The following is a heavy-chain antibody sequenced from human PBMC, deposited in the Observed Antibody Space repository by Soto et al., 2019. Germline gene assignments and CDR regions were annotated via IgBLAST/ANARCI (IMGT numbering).Heavy chain of an antibody. CDR2: ISWNSGGI. J-gene: IGHJ4*02. CDR3: AKSPHDILIGSAFDY. CDR1: GFTFDDYA. D-gene: IGHD3-9*01. V-gene: IGHV3-9*01. Sequence: GGSLRLSCAASGFTFDDYAMHWVRQGPGKGLEWVSGISWNSGGIGYADSVKGRLTISRDNAKNSLYLRMDRLRPEDTAFYYCAKSPHDILIGSAFDYWGQGTLVTVSS.